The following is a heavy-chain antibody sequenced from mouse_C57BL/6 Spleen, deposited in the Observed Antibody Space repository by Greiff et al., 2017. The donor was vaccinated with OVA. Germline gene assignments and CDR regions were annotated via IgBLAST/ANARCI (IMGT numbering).Heavy chain of an antibody. Sequence: QVQLKESGPELVKPGASVKISCKASGYSFTSYYIHWVKQRPGQGLEWIGWIYPGSGNTKYNEKFKGKATLTADTSSSTAYMQLSSLTSEDSAVYYCARDDYDGDYFDYWGQGTTLTVSS. CDR2: IYPGSGNT. CDR3: ARDDYDGDYFDY. V-gene: IGHV1-66*01. J-gene: IGHJ2*01. CDR1: GYSFTSYY. D-gene: IGHD2-4*01.